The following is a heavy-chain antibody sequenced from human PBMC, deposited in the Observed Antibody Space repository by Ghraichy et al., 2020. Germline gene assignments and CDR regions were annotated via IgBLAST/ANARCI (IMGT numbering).Heavy chain of an antibody. Sequence: GGSLRLSCAASGFTFSSYAMHWVRQAPGKGLEYVSSITSNGGSTYYVNSVKDRFTISRDNSKNMLYLQMGSLKGEDMAVYYCARDEAGYSSNWGQGTLVTVSS. CDR2: ITSNGGST. CDR1: GFTFSSYA. D-gene: IGHD6-13*01. J-gene: IGHJ4*02. CDR3: ARDEAGYSSN. V-gene: IGHV3-64*01.